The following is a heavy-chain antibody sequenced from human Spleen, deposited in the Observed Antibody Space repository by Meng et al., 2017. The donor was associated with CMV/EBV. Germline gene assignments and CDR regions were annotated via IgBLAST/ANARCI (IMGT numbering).Heavy chain of an antibody. Sequence: SETLSLTCTVSGGSISSSSYYWGWIRQPPGKGLEWIGSIYYSGSTYYNPSLKSRVTISVDTSKNQLSLRLTSVTAADTAVYYCARGIGGFGGFPRTDPWGQGTLVTVSS. V-gene: IGHV4-39*07. CDR3: ARGIGGFGGFPRTDP. D-gene: IGHD3-10*01. CDR2: IYYSGST. J-gene: IGHJ5*02. CDR1: GGSISSSSYY.